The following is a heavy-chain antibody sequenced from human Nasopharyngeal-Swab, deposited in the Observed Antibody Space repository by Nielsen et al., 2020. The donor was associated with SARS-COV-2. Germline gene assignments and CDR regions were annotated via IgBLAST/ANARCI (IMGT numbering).Heavy chain of an antibody. CDR3: ARDHYSSSSGPSNFDY. V-gene: IGHV3-66*03. Sequence: GGSLRLSCAASGFTVSSNYMSWVRQAPGKGLEWVSVIYSCGSTYYADSVKGRFTISRDNSKNTLYLQINSLRAEDTAVYYCARDHYSSSSGPSNFDYWGQGTLVTVSS. J-gene: IGHJ4*02. CDR2: IYSCGST. CDR1: GFTVSSNY. D-gene: IGHD6-6*01.